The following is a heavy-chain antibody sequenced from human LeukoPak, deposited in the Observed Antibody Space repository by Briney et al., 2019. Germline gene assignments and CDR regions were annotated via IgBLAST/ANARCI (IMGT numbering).Heavy chain of an antibody. CDR3: ARGNSHSFDY. J-gene: IGHJ4*02. Sequence: GRSLRLSCAASGFSLSSYWMHWVRRTPGKGPVWVSRINSDGSSTSYADSVKGRFTISRDNAKNTLYLQMNSLRAEDTAVYYCARGNSHSFDYWGQGALVTVSS. D-gene: IGHD4-4*01. CDR2: INSDGSST. CDR1: GFSLSSYW. V-gene: IGHV3-74*01.